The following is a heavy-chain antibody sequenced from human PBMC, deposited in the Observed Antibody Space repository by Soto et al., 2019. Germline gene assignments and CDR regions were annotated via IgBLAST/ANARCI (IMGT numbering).Heavy chain of an antibody. D-gene: IGHD3-22*01. Sequence: EVQLVQSGAEVKKPGESLKISCKGSGYSFTSYWIGWVRQMPGKGLEWMGIIYPGDSDTRYSPSFQGQVTISADKSISTAYLQWSSLKASDTAMYYCAIGPTHDYYDSSGYYWGGYWGQGTLVTVSS. CDR3: AIGPTHDYYDSSGYYWGGY. V-gene: IGHV5-51*01. J-gene: IGHJ4*02. CDR1: GYSFTSYW. CDR2: IYPGDSDT.